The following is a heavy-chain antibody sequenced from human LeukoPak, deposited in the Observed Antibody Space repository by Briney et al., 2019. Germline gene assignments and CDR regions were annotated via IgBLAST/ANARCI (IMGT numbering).Heavy chain of an antibody. Sequence: PGGSLRLSCAASGFTLSSYAMSWVRQAPGKGLEWVSAISGSGGSTYYADSVKGRFTISRDNSKNTLYLQMNSLRAEDTAVYYCANCYYDSSGCSFDYWGQGTLVTVSS. CDR3: ANCYYDSSGCSFDY. V-gene: IGHV3-23*01. D-gene: IGHD3-22*01. CDR2: ISGSGGST. J-gene: IGHJ4*02. CDR1: GFTLSSYA.